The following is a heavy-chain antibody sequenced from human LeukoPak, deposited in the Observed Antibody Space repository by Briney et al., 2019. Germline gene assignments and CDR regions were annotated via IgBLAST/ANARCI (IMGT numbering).Heavy chain of an antibody. Sequence: SETLSLTCAVYGGSFSGYYWSWIRQPPGKGLEWIGEINHSGSTNYNPSLKSRVTISVDTSKNQFSLKLSSVTAADTAVYYCASAHRYCSSTSCYGARYNWFDPWGQGTLVTVSS. J-gene: IGHJ5*02. CDR1: GGSFSGYY. D-gene: IGHD2-2*01. CDR3: ASAHRYCSSTSCYGARYNWFDP. CDR2: INHSGST. V-gene: IGHV4-34*01.